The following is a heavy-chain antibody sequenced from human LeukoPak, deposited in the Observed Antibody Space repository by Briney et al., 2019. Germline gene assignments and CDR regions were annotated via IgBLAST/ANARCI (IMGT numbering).Heavy chain of an antibody. CDR3: ARGEYSSGWFDY. CDR2: ITTSSTYI. Sequence: GGSLRLSCAASGFTFSSYSMSWVRQAPGKGLEWVSSITTSSTYISYADSVKGRFTISRDNAKNSLCLQMNSLRAEDTAVYYCARGEYSSGWFDYWGQGTLVTVSS. V-gene: IGHV3-21*01. J-gene: IGHJ4*02. D-gene: IGHD6-19*01. CDR1: GFTFSSYS.